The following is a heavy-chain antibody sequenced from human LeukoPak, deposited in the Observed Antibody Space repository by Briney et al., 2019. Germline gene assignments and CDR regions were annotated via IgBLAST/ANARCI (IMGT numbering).Heavy chain of an antibody. J-gene: IGHJ4*02. CDR2: IWHDGSND. CDR1: GFIFSSYG. V-gene: IGHV3-33*06. Sequence: GGSLRLSCAASGFIFSSYGMHWVRQAPGKGLEWVARIWHDGSNDDYADSVKGRFTISRDNSKNTLYLQMNSLRAEDTAIYYCAKVTGDYYDTSGAFDYWGQGTLVTVSS. CDR3: AKVTGDYYDTSGAFDY. D-gene: IGHD3-22*01.